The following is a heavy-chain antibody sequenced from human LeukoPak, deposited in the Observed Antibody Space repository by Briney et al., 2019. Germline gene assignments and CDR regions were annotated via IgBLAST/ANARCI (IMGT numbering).Heavy chain of an antibody. CDR1: GYTFTSYG. Sequence: ASVKVSCKASGYTFTSYGISWVRRAPGQGLEWMGWISAYNGNTNYAQKLQGRVTMTTDTSTSTAYMELRSLRSDDTAVYYCAREGWSGYYSYGAFDIWGQGTMVTVSS. CDR2: ISAYNGNT. D-gene: IGHD3-3*01. V-gene: IGHV1-18*01. J-gene: IGHJ3*02. CDR3: AREGWSGYYSYGAFDI.